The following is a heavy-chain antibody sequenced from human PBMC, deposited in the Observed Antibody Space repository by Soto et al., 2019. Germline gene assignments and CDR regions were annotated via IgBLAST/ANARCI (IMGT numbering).Heavy chain of an antibody. CDR3: ARDKAPSTYSSGWRFDY. Sequence: PSETLSLTCTVSGGSVSSGSYYWSWIRQPPGKGLEWIGYIYYSGSTNYNPSLKSRVTISVDTSKNQFSLKLSSVTAADTAVYYCARDKAPSTYSSGWRFDYWGQGTLVTVSS. CDR2: IYYSGST. CDR1: GGSVSSGSYY. V-gene: IGHV4-61*01. J-gene: IGHJ4*02. D-gene: IGHD6-19*01.